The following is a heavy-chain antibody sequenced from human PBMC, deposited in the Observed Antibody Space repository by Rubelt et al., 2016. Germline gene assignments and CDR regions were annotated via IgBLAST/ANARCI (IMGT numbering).Heavy chain of an antibody. CDR2: INPSGGST. V-gene: IGHV1-46*01. CDR3: ARVGFYYDSGSYVD. Sequence: QVQLVQSGAEVKKPGASVKVSCKASGYTFTSSYMHWVRQAPGQGLEWMGIINPSGGSTTYAQKFQGRVTMTRETSTSTVYMDLSSLRCEDTAVYYCARVGFYYDSGSYVDWGQGTLVTVSS. CDR1: GYTFTSSY. D-gene: IGHD3-10*01. J-gene: IGHJ4*02.